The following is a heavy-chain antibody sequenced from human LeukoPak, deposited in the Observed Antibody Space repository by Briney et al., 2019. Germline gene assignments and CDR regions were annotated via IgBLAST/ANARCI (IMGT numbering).Heavy chain of an antibody. D-gene: IGHD5-12*01. Sequence: GASVKVSCKVSGYTLTELSMHWVRQAPGKGLEWMGGFDPEDGETIYAQKFQGRVTMTEDTSTDTAYMELSSLRSEDTAVYYCATDLSGAVATGDWGQETLVTVSS. V-gene: IGHV1-24*01. J-gene: IGHJ4*02. CDR3: ATDLSGAVATGD. CDR2: FDPEDGET. CDR1: GYTLTELS.